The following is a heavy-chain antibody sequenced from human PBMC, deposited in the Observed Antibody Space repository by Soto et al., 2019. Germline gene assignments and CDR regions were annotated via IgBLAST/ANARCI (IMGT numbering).Heavy chain of an antibody. J-gene: IGHJ3*02. CDR1: GGSFSGYY. CDR2: INHSGST. D-gene: IGHD1-26*01. Sequence: SETLSLTCAVYGGSFSGYYWSWIRQPPGKGLEWIGEINHSGSTNYNPSLKSRVTISVDTSKNQFSRKLSSVTAADTAVYYCAGAKQSGSSSREDAFDIWGQGTMVTVSS. CDR3: AGAKQSGSSSREDAFDI. V-gene: IGHV4-34*01.